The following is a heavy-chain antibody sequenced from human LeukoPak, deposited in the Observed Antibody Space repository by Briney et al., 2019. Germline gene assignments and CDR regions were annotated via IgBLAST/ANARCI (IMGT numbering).Heavy chain of an antibody. CDR3: TRHQPRQLGDS. D-gene: IGHD3-16*01. Sequence: PSDTLSLTCAVSGGSISGSDYYWGWIRQPPGKGLEWIGSIFYSGSTYYNPSLKSRVTISVDTSKNQFSLSLSSVTAADTAVYYCTRHQPRQLGDSWGQGTLVTVSS. V-gene: IGHV4-39*01. J-gene: IGHJ4*02. CDR2: IFYSGST. CDR1: GGSISGSDYY.